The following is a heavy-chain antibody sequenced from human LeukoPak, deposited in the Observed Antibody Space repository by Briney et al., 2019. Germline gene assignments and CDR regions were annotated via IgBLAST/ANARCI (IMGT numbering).Heavy chain of an antibody. J-gene: IGHJ5*02. V-gene: IGHV4-4*07. CDR2: IYTSGST. Sequence: PSETLSLTCTVSGGSISSYYWSWIRQPAGKGLEWIGRIYTSGSTHYNPSLKSRVTMSVDTSKNQFSLKLSSVTAADTAVYYCAREGRVPAALPDNWFDPWGQGTLVTVSS. CDR1: GGSISSYY. D-gene: IGHD2-2*01. CDR3: AREGRVPAALPDNWFDP.